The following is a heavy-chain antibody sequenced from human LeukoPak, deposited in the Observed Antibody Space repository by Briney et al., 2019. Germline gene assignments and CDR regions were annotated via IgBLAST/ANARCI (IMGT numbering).Heavy chain of an antibody. D-gene: IGHD3-10*01. Sequence: TGGSLRLSCAASGFTFSSYAMSWVRQAPGKWLEWVSAIDGSGGSTYYADSVKGRFTISRDNSKNTLYLQMNSLRAEDTAVYYCSKARSAVRVVIGYFDHWGQGTLVTVSS. CDR3: SKARSAVRVVIGYFDH. V-gene: IGHV3-23*01. J-gene: IGHJ4*02. CDR2: IDGSGGST. CDR1: GFTFSSYA.